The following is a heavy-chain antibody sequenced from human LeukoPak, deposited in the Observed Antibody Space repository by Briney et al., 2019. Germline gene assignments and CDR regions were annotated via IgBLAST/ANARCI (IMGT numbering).Heavy chain of an antibody. CDR3: ARVFPYDYVWGSYRPAGAFDI. CDR1: GGTFSSYA. V-gene: IGHV1-69*06. D-gene: IGHD3-16*02. Sequence: SVKVSCKASGGTFSSYAISWVRQAPGQGLEWMGGIIPIFGTANYAQKFQGRVTITADKSTSTAYMELSSLRSEDTAVYYCARVFPYDYVWGSYRPAGAFDIWGQGTMVTVSS. CDR2: IIPIFGTA. J-gene: IGHJ3*02.